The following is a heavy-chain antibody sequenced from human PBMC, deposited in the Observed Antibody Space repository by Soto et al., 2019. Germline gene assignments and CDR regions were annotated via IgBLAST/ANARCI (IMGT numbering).Heavy chain of an antibody. V-gene: IGHV4-30-4*01. CDR2: IYYSGST. J-gene: IGHJ4*02. CDR3: ARGTRRASSAGFDY. D-gene: IGHD6-13*01. Sequence: SETLSLTCTVSGGSISSGDYYWSWIRQPPGKGLEWIGYIYYSGSTYYNPSLKSRVTISVDTSKNQFSLKLSSVTAADTAVYYCARGTRRASSAGFDYWGQGTLVTVSS. CDR1: GGSISSGDYY.